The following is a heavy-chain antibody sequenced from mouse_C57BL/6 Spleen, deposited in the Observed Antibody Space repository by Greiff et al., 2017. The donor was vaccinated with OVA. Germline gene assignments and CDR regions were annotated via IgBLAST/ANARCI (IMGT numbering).Heavy chain of an antibody. Sequence: QVQLQQSGAELVRPGASVTLSCKASGYTFTDYEMHWVKQTPVHGLEWIGAIDPETGGTAYNQKFKGKAILTADKSSSTAYMELRSLTSEDSAVYYCTRMGLFGYYERFAYWGQGTLVTVSA. V-gene: IGHV1-15*01. D-gene: IGHD2-3*01. CDR2: IDPETGGT. CDR3: TRMGLFGYYERFAY. CDR1: GYTFTDYE. J-gene: IGHJ3*01.